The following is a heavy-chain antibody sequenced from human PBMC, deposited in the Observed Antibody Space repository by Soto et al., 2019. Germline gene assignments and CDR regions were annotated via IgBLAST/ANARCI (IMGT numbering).Heavy chain of an antibody. Sequence: GGSLRLSCAASGFTFSSYAMHWVRQAPGKGLEWVAVISYDGSNKYYADSVKGRFTISRDNSKNTLYLQMNSLRAEDTAVYYCARPNYYDSSGYYTSEDSYGMDVWGQGTTVTVSS. J-gene: IGHJ6*02. CDR2: ISYDGSNK. V-gene: IGHV3-30-3*01. D-gene: IGHD3-22*01. CDR3: ARPNYYDSSGYYTSEDSYGMDV. CDR1: GFTFSSYA.